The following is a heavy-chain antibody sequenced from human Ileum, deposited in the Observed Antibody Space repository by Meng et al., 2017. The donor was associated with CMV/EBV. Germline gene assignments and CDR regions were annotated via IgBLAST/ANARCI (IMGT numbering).Heavy chain of an antibody. Sequence: SETLSLTCAVYGGSFSGYYWSWIRQPPGKGLEWIGEINHSGTTDYNPSLKSRVTISVDTSKNQFSLKLTSMTAADTAMYYCASSRYCTASSCPGLVYGMDFWGQGTTVTVSS. CDR2: INHSGTT. J-gene: IGHJ6*02. CDR3: ASSRYCTASSCPGLVYGMDF. CDR1: GGSFSGYY. D-gene: IGHD2-8*02. V-gene: IGHV4-34*01.